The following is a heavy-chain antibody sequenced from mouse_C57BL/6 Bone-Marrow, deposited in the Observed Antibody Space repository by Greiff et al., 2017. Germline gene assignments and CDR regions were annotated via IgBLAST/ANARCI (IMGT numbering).Heavy chain of an antibody. J-gene: IGHJ4*01. CDR3: AREGNWDTGAMDY. D-gene: IGHD4-1*02. Sequence: QVQLKESGAELVKPGASVKLSCKASGYTFTSYWMQWVKQRPGQGLEWIGEIDPSDSYTNYNQKFKGKATLTVDTSSSTAYMQLSSLTSEDSAVDYGAREGNWDTGAMDYWGQGTSVTVSS. CDR1: GYTFTSYW. CDR2: IDPSDSYT. V-gene: IGHV1-50*01.